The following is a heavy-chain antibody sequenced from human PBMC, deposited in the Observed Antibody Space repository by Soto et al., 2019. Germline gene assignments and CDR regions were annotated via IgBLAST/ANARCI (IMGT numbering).Heavy chain of an antibody. V-gene: IGHV3-30*18. J-gene: IGHJ4*02. CDR3: AKDLGGYSYGYPDY. CDR1: GFTFSSYG. D-gene: IGHD5-18*01. CDR2: ISYDGSNK. Sequence: GGSLILSCAASGFTFSSYGMHWVRQAPGKGLEWVAVISYDGSNKYYADSVKGRFTISRDNSKNTLYLQMNSLRAEDTAVYYCAKDLGGYSYGYPDYWGQGTLVTVSS.